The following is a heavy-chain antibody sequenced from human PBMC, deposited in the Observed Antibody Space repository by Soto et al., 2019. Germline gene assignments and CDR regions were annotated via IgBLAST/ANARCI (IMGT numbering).Heavy chain of an antibody. J-gene: IGHJ6*02. D-gene: IGHD3-3*01. V-gene: IGHV1-3*01. Sequence: QVQLVQSGAEVKKPGASVKVSCKASGYTFTTYVMHWVRQAPGQRLEGMGWINAGNDNTKYSQKLQGRVTITRDKSASTVYMELSSLSSEDTAVYYCARVGHYYYGMDVWGQGTTVTVSS. CDR1: GYTFTTYV. CDR2: INAGNDNT. CDR3: ARVGHYYYGMDV.